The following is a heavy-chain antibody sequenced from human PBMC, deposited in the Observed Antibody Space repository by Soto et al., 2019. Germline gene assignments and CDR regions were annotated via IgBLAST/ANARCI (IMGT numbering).Heavy chain of an antibody. Sequence: QVQLVQSGAEVKKPGSSVKVSCKASGGTFSSYAISWVRQAPGQGLEWMGGIIPIFGTANYAQKFQGRVTITADESTGTAYMELSSLRYEDRAVYYCAKGGGTYYYDSSGYPDWGQGTLVTVSS. CDR1: GGTFSSYA. D-gene: IGHD3-22*01. J-gene: IGHJ4*02. CDR3: AKGGGTYYYDSSGYPD. V-gene: IGHV1-69*01. CDR2: IIPIFGTA.